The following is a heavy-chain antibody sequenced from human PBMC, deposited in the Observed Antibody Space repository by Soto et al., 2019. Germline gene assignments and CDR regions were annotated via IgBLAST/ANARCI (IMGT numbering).Heavy chain of an antibody. V-gene: IGHV3-23*01. CDR1: GFTFSSYG. Sequence: GGSLRLSCSASGFTFSSYGMSWVRQAPGKGLEWVSGISGSGGTTYYADYVKGRFTISRDNSKNTLYLQMNSLRAEDTALYYCAKQRPPAWWGQGTLVTVSS. J-gene: IGHJ4*02. CDR2: ISGSGGTT. CDR3: AKQRPPAW.